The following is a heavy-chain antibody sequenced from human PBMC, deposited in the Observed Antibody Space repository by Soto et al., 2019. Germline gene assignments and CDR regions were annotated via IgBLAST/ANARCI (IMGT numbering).Heavy chain of an antibody. Sequence: QVQLQQWGTKLSKPSETLSLTCAVYGGSFSGYYWSWIRQPTGKGLEWIGEIDHSGGTNYNPSLKSRVTLSVDTSNSQFSLKLSSVTAADTARYYCARGRLGGAANWGQGTLVIVSS. CDR3: ARGRLGGAAN. D-gene: IGHD3-16*01. V-gene: IGHV4-34*01. CDR2: IDHSGGT. J-gene: IGHJ4*02. CDR1: GGSFSGYY.